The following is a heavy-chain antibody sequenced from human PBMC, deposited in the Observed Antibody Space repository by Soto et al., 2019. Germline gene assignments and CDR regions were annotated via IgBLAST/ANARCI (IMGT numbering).Heavy chain of an antibody. J-gene: IGHJ4*02. CDR1: GFTFSSYG. CDR2: ISYDGSNK. V-gene: IGHV3-30*03. CDR3: AREGASWTEYPWNNGPYFNN. Sequence: GGSLRLSCAASGFTFSSYGMHWVRQAPGKGLEWVAVISYDGSNKYYADSVKGRFTISRDNSKNTLYLQMNSLRPDDTAMYYCAREGASWTEYPWNNGPYFNNWGREARVTASS. D-gene: IGHD1-1*01.